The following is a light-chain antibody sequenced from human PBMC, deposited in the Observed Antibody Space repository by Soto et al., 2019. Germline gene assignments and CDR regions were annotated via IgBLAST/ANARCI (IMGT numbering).Light chain of an antibody. CDR1: SSDVGYHNY. Sequence: QSFLTQPASVSGSPGQSITIACTGTSSDVGYHNYVSWYRHHPGKAPRLMIYEVNNRPSGVSNRFSGSKSGNTASLTISGLQAEDEADYYCSSCTSSSTLLYVFGTGTKVTVL. J-gene: IGLJ1*01. V-gene: IGLV2-14*01. CDR2: EVN. CDR3: SSCTSSSTLLYV.